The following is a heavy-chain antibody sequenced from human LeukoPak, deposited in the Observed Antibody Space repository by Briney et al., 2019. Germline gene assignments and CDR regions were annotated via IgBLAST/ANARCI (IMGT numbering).Heavy chain of an antibody. D-gene: IGHD6-13*01. CDR1: GFTFSSYS. J-gene: IGHJ6*03. Sequence: GGSLRLSCAASGFTFSSYSMNWVRQAPGKGLEWVSSISSSSSYIYYADSVKGRFTISRDNAKNSLYLQMNSLRAEDTAVYYCARDTYSSSWYFPVSPYYYYYMDVWGKGTTVTVSS. CDR2: ISSSSSYI. CDR3: ARDTYSSSWYFPVSPYYYYYMDV. V-gene: IGHV3-21*01.